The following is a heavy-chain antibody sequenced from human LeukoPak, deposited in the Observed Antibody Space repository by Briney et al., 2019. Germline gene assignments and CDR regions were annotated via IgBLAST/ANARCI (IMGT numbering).Heavy chain of an antibody. J-gene: IGHJ5*02. Sequence: ASVKVSCKASGYSFTGHHVHWVRQAPGQGPEWMGWVYPTNGATSSAPKFQGRVTMTTDTSISTAYMELSRLTSDDTAVYYCGRGRGYNWLDPWGQGTLVTVSS. CDR3: GRGRGYNWLDP. CDR2: VYPTNGAT. CDR1: GYSFTGHH. D-gene: IGHD5-12*01. V-gene: IGHV1-2*02.